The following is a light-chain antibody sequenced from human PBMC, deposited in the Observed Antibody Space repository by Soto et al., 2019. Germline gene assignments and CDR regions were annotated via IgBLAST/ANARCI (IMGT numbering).Light chain of an antibody. CDR2: ESS. Sequence: EFVLTQSPGTLSFSPGERATLSCRASQSVDNYLDWYQQKPGQAPRLLIYESSNRATGIPARFSGSGSGAEYTLTISRLEPEDFAVYYCQQYLTSPKTFGQGTKVDI. CDR3: QQYLTSPKT. V-gene: IGKV3-20*01. CDR1: QSVDNY. J-gene: IGKJ1*01.